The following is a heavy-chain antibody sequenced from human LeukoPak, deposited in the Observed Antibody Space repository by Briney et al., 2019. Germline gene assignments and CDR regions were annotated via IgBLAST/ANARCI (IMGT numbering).Heavy chain of an antibody. CDR3: ARDSGYQLLPDYHYYYYYYMDV. CDR1: GYTFTSYY. J-gene: IGHJ6*03. CDR2: INPSGGST. V-gene: IGHV1-46*01. Sequence: ASVKVSCKASGYTFTSYYMHWVRQAPGQGLEWTGIINPSGGSTSYAQKFQGRVTMTRDTSTSTVYMELSSLRSEDTAVYYCARDSGYQLLPDYHYYYYYYMDVWGKGTTVTISS. D-gene: IGHD2-2*01.